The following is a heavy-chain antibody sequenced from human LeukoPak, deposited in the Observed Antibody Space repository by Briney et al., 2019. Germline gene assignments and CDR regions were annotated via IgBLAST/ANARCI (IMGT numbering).Heavy chain of an antibody. V-gene: IGHV1-18*01. J-gene: IGHJ4*02. CDR2: ISAASGST. Sequence: ASVKVSCMASGYSFTSFGLSWVRQAPGQGPEWMGWISAASGSTNYAQKFQDRVTMTTDTSTTTVYMELRSLRSDDTAVYYCAKSVYHSGNYWGQGTLVTVSS. D-gene: IGHD3-10*01. CDR3: AKSVYHSGNY. CDR1: GYSFTSFG.